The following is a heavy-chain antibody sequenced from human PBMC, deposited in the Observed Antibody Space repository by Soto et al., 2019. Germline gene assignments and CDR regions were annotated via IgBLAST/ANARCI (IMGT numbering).Heavy chain of an antibody. V-gene: IGHV3-23*01. CDR3: EAAAGHFLGVS. CDR1: GFTFSSYA. D-gene: IGHD6-13*01. J-gene: IGHJ5*02. Sequence: EVQLLESGGGLVQPGGSLRLSCAASGFTFSSYAMSWVRQAPGKGLEWVSAISGSGGSTYYADSVKGRFTISRDNSKNTLYRQMNSLRAEDTAVFYCEAAAGHFLGVSWGQGTLVTVSS. CDR2: ISGSGGST.